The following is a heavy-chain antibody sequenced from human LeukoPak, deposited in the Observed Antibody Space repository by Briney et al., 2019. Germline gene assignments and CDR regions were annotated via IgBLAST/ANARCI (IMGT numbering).Heavy chain of an antibody. J-gene: IGHJ3*02. CDR2: IYYSGST. CDR3: ARRWAGPQWAFDI. V-gene: IGHV4-39*01. CDR1: GGSISSSSYY. D-gene: IGHD6-19*01. Sequence: PSETLSLTCTVSGGSISSSSYYWGWIRQPPGKGLEWIGSIYYSGSTYYNPSLKSRVTISVDTSKNQFSLKLSSVTAADTAVYYCARRWAGPQWAFDIWGQGTMVTVSS.